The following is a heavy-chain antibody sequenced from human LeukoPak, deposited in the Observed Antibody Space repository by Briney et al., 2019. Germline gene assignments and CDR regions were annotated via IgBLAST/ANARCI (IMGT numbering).Heavy chain of an antibody. CDR2: IIPILGIA. J-gene: IGHJ3*02. CDR3: ARERYFDWSTHEDAFDI. V-gene: IGHV1-69*04. Sequence: ASVKVSCKASGGTFSSYAISWVRQAPGQGLEWMGRIIPILGIANYAQKFQGRVTMTTDTSTSTAYMELRSLRSDDTAVYYCARERYFDWSTHEDAFDIWGQGTMVTVSS. CDR1: GGTFSSYA. D-gene: IGHD3-9*01.